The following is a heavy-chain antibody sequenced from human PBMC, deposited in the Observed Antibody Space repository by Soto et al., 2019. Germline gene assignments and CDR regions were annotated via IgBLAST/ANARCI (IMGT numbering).Heavy chain of an antibody. J-gene: IGHJ4*02. CDR2: IYHSGST. Sequence: QVQLQESGPGLVKPSGTLSLTCAVSSGSISSSNWWSWVRQPPGKGLEWIGEIYHSGSTNYNPSLKSRVNISVDKSKNQFSLKLSSVTAADTAVYYWARLPAAMTGLDYWGQGTLVTVSS. CDR1: SGSISSSNW. V-gene: IGHV4-4*02. CDR3: ARLPAAMTGLDY. D-gene: IGHD2-2*01.